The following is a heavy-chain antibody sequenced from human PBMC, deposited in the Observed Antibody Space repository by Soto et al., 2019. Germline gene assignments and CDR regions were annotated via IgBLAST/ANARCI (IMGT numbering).Heavy chain of an antibody. Sequence: GGSLRLSCAASGFIFSTYGMSWVRQAPGKGPEWVSVISDNGGSTNYADSVKGRFTISRDNSKNTLYLQMNSLRADDTAVYHCAKGADSGSYYKAFDYWGQGTLVTVSS. CDR3: AKGADSGSYYKAFDY. CDR1: GFIFSTYG. CDR2: ISDNGGST. J-gene: IGHJ4*02. D-gene: IGHD3-10*01. V-gene: IGHV3-23*01.